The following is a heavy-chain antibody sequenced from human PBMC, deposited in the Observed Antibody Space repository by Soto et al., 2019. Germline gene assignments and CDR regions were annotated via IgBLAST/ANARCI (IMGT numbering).Heavy chain of an antibody. CDR2: IYYSGST. J-gene: IGHJ2*01. D-gene: IGHD2-15*01. Sequence: QVQLQESGPGLVKPSETLSLTCTVSGGSISSYYWSWIRQPPGKGLEWIGYIYYSGSTNYNTSLKSRVTISVDTSKNQFSLKLSSVTAADTAVYYCARLGYCSGGSCYSENWYFDLWGRGTLVTVSS. V-gene: IGHV4-59*08. CDR3: ARLGYCSGGSCYSENWYFDL. CDR1: GGSISSYY.